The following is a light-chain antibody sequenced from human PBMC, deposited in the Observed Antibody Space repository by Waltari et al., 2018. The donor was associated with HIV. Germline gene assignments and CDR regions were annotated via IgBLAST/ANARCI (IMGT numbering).Light chain of an antibody. CDR3: SSFADRDGFYVV. J-gene: IGLJ2*01. V-gene: IGLV2-8*01. CDR1: TSDIGRYAY. Sequence: QSALTQPPSSSGSPGQSVTPSFTGSTSDIGRYAYVSWYQLHPGKAPRLVISEVTKGPLVGSDRLAGSKSANTAFLTVSALQAEDEADYYCSSFADRDGFYVVFGGGSRLTVL. CDR2: EVT.